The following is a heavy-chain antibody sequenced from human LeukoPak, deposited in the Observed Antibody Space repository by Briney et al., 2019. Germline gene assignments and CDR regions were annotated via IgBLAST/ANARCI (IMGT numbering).Heavy chain of an antibody. V-gene: IGHV3-23*01. D-gene: IGHD3-9*01. CDR2: ISGSGGST. CDR3: AKRYYDISTGYFDY. CDR1: GFTFSSYA. J-gene: IGHJ4*02. Sequence: GGSLRLSCAASGFTFSSYAMSWVRQAPGKGLEWVSAISGSGGSTYYADSVKGRFTIFRDNSKNTLYLQMNSLRAEDTAVYYCAKRYYDISTGYFDYWGQGTLVTVSS.